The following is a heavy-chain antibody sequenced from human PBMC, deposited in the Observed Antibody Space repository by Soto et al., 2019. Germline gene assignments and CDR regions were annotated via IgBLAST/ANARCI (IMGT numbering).Heavy chain of an antibody. J-gene: IGHJ4*02. CDR1: GGSISSSSYY. D-gene: IGHD3-22*01. V-gene: IGHV4-39*01. CDR3: ARMVIGYYYDSSGYYRGYYFDY. CDR2: IYYSGST. Sequence: SETLSLTCTVSGGSISSSSYYWGWIRHPPGKGLEWIGSIYYSGSTYYNPSLKSRVTISVDTSKNQFSLKLSSVTAADTAVYYCARMVIGYYYDSSGYYRGYYFDYWGQGTLVTVSS.